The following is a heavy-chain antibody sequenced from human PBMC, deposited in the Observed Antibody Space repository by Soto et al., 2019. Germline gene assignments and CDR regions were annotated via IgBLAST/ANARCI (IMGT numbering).Heavy chain of an antibody. V-gene: IGHV5-10-1*01. J-gene: IGHJ5*02. D-gene: IGHD3-22*01. CDR2: IDPSDSYT. Sequence: PGESLKISCKGSGYSFTSYWISWVRQMPGKGLEWMGRIDPSDSYTNYSPSFQGHVTISADKSISTAYLQWSSLKASDTAMYYCARHGPSTMIVEGWFDPWGQGTLVTVSS. CDR1: GYSFTSYW. CDR3: ARHGPSTMIVEGWFDP.